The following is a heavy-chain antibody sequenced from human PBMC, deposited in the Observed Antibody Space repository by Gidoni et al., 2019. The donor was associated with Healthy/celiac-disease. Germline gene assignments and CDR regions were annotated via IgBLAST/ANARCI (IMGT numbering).Heavy chain of an antibody. CDR2: ISYDGSNK. J-gene: IGHJ3*02. CDR3: ARDSHDAFDI. Sequence: QVQLVESGGGVVQPGRSLRRSCAASGFTFSCYAMHWVRQAPGKGLEWVAVISYDGSNKYYADSVKSRFTISRDNSKNTLYLQMNSLRAEDTAVYYCARDSHDAFDIWGQGTMVTVSS. CDR1: GFTFSCYA. V-gene: IGHV3-30-3*01.